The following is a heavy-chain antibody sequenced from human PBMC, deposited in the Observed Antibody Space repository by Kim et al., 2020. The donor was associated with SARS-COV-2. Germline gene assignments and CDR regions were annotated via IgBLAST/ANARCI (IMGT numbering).Heavy chain of an antibody. J-gene: IGHJ4*02. CDR2: ISSSGSTI. CDR3: ARVLNYYDSSGFPPPVSAGY. CDR1: GFTFSSYE. Sequence: GGSLRLSCAASGFTFSSYEMNWVRQAPGKGLEWVSYISSSGSTIYYADSVKGRFTISRDNAKNSLYLQMNSLRAEDTAVYYCARVLNYYDSSGFPPPVSAGYWGQGTLVTVSS. V-gene: IGHV3-48*03. D-gene: IGHD3-22*01.